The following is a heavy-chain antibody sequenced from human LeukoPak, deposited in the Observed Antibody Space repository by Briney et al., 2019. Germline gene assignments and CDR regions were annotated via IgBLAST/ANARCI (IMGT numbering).Heavy chain of an antibody. CDR3: ARDRDGYSYGSNYYYYYMDV. CDR1: GFTFSTYA. V-gene: IGHV3-30*04. CDR2: ISYDGNSQ. D-gene: IGHD5-18*01. Sequence: GGSLRLSCAASGFTFSTYAMHWVRQAPGKGLEWVAVISYDGNSQYYADSMKGRFTISRDNSKNTLYLQMNSLRAEDTAVYYCARDRDGYSYGSNYYYYYMDVWGKGTTDTVSS. J-gene: IGHJ6*03.